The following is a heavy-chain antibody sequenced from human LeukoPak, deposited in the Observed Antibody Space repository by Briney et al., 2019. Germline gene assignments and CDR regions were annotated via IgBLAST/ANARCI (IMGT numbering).Heavy chain of an antibody. J-gene: IGHJ4*02. Sequence: GGSLRLSCAVSGFTFSDAWMSWVRQAPGKGLEWVGRIKSKTDGGTTEYAAPVKGRFSISGDDSKNTLYLQMNSLKTEDTAVYYCATDRIVGASAYWGQGTLVTVSS. CDR1: GFTFSDAW. CDR2: IKSKTDGGTT. V-gene: IGHV3-15*01. CDR3: ATDRIVGASAY. D-gene: IGHD1-26*01.